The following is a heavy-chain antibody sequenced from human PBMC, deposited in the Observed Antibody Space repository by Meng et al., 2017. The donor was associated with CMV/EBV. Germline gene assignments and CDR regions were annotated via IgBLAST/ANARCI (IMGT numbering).Heavy chain of an antibody. CDR2: IYYSGST. V-gene: IGHV4-39*07. Sequence: QLLLQWSGPGLVKPSQTLSLTCTVSGGSISSSSSYWGWIRQPPGKGLELIGSIYYSGSTYYNPSLKSRVTISVDTSKNQFSLKLSSVTAADTAVYYCARGGIAAAGLHWGQGTLVTVSS. CDR1: GGSISSSSSY. J-gene: IGHJ4*02. D-gene: IGHD6-13*01. CDR3: ARGGIAAAGLH.